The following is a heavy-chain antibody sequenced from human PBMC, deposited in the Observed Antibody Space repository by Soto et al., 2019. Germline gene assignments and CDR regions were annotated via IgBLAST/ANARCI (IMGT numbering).Heavy chain of an antibody. D-gene: IGHD6-13*01. Sequence: GSGPTLVNPTQTLTLTCTFSGFSLSTSGVGVGWIRQPPGKALEWLALIYWDDDKRYSPSLKSRLTITKDTSKNQVVLTMTNMDPVDTATYYCAHRHPAAAGTGIYFDYWGQGTLVTVSS. CDR3: AHRHPAAAGTGIYFDY. CDR2: IYWDDDK. CDR1: GFSLSTSGVG. J-gene: IGHJ4*02. V-gene: IGHV2-5*02.